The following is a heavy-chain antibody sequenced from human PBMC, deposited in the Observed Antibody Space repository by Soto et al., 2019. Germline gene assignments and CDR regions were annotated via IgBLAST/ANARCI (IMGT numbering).Heavy chain of an antibody. D-gene: IGHD3-9*01. CDR2: INADGGST. J-gene: IGHJ4*02. Sequence: EVQLVESGGGLLQPGGSLRLSLAASGFPFSSSWMHWVRQAQGEGLVWVSRINADGGSTSYADSVKGRFTISRDNAKNTLYLQMNSLSPEDTAVYYCIRAGYYRFDYWGPGTLVTVSS. V-gene: IGHV3-74*01. CDR3: IRAGYYRFDY. CDR1: GFPFSSSW.